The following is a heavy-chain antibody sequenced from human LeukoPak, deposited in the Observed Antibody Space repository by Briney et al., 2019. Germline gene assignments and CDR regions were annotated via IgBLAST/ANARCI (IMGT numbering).Heavy chain of an antibody. J-gene: IGHJ4*02. D-gene: IGHD1-26*01. Sequence: ASVKVSCKASGYTFTGYYMHWVRQAPGQGLEWMGIINPSGGSTSYAQKFQGRVTMTRDMSTSTVYMELSSLRSEDTAVYYCARDIGTEGATPNFDYWGQGTLVTVSS. V-gene: IGHV1-46*01. CDR3: ARDIGTEGATPNFDY. CDR2: INPSGGST. CDR1: GYTFTGYY.